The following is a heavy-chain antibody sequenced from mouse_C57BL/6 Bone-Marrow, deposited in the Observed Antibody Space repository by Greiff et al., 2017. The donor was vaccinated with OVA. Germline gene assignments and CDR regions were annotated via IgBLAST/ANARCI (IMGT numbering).Heavy chain of an antibody. CDR1: GYTFTSYW. Sequence: QVQLQQPGAELVKPGASVKLSCKASGYTFTSYWMPWVKQRPGQGLEWIGMIHPNSGSTNYNEKFKSKATLTVDKSSSTAYMQLSSLTSEDSAVYYCARRVGSSLLHWYFDVWGTGTTVTVSS. J-gene: IGHJ1*03. CDR3: ARRVGSSLLHWYFDV. D-gene: IGHD1-1*01. CDR2: IHPNSGST. V-gene: IGHV1-64*01.